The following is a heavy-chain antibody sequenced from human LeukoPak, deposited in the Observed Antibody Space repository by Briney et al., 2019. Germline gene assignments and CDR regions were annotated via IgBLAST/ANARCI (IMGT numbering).Heavy chain of an antibody. CDR2: IYHSGST. CDR3: ARCGYSYGYYYYYYMDV. Sequence: SETLSLTCTVSGYSISSGYYWGWIRQPPGKGLEWIGSIYHSGSTYYNPSLKSRVTISVDMSKNQFSLKLSSVTAADTAVYYCARCGYSYGYYYYYYMDVWGKGTTVTVSS. V-gene: IGHV4-38-2*02. D-gene: IGHD5-18*01. CDR1: GYSISSGYY. J-gene: IGHJ6*03.